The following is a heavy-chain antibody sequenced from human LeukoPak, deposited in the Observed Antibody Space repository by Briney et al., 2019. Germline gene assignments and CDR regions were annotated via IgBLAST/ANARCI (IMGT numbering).Heavy chain of an antibody. CDR3: ARHVDMTTVNYYYLDV. CDR2: INHSGST. D-gene: IGHD4-11*01. Sequence: SETLSLTCAVYGGSFSGYYWSWIRQPPGKGLEWIGEINHSGSTNYNPSLKSRVTISVDTSKNQFSLKLNSVTAGDTAVYYCARHVDMTTVNYYYLDVWGKGTTVTVSS. CDR1: GGSFSGYY. J-gene: IGHJ6*03. V-gene: IGHV4-34*01.